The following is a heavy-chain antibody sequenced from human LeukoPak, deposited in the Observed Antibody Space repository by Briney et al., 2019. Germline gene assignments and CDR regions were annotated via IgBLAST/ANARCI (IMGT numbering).Heavy chain of an antibody. J-gene: IGHJ4*02. CDR3: AREAGYSYRSYFDY. V-gene: IGHV3-33*08. Sequence: AGGSLRLSCAASGFTFSSYGMHWVRQAPGKGLEWVAVIWYDGSNKYYADSVKGRFTISRDNSKNTLYLQMNSLRAEDTAVYYCAREAGYSYRSYFDYWGQGTLVTVSS. CDR2: IWYDGSNK. CDR1: GFTFSSYG. D-gene: IGHD5-18*01.